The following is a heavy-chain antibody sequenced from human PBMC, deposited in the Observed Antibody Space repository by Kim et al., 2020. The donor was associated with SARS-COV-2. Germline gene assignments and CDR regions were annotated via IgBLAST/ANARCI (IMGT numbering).Heavy chain of an antibody. V-gene: IGHV1-18*01. J-gene: IGHJ5*02. D-gene: IGHD3-3*01. Sequence: ASVKVSCKASGYTFTSYGISWVRQAPGQGLEWMGWISAYNGNTNYAQKLQGRVTMTTDTSTSTAYMELRSLRSDDTAVYYCAGSGADFWSGYYGGWFDPWGQGTLVIVSS. CDR2: ISAYNGNT. CDR3: AGSGADFWSGYYGGWFDP. CDR1: GYTFTSYG.